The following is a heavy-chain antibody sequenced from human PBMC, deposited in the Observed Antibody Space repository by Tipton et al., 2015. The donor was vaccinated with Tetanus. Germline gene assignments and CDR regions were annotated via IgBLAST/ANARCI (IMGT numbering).Heavy chain of an antibody. V-gene: IGHV1-18*01. CDR1: GYTFTRYG. J-gene: IGHJ4*02. Sequence: QLVQSGAEMKKPGSSVKVSCKASGYTFTRYGLTWVRQAPGQGPEWMGWISGYNGNTNYAPKFQGRVTMTTDTTTNTAYMELRSLRSDDTAVYYCARDYFGSGSNYYFDYWGQGSQVSVSS. CDR3: ARDYFGSGSNYYFDY. CDR2: ISGYNGNT. D-gene: IGHD3-10*01.